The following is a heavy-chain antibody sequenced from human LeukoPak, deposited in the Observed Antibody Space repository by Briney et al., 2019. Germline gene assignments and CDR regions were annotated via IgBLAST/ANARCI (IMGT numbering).Heavy chain of an antibody. V-gene: IGHV4-38-2*02. D-gene: IGHD1-26*01. Sequence: PSETLSLTCTVSGYSISSGYYWGWIRQPPGEGLEWIGSIYHSGSTYYNPSLKSRVTISVDTSKNQFSLKLSSVTAADTAVYYCARDPGVGGVRGHDYWGQGTLVTVSS. J-gene: IGHJ4*02. CDR3: ARDPGVGGVRGHDY. CDR1: GYSISSGYY. CDR2: IYHSGST.